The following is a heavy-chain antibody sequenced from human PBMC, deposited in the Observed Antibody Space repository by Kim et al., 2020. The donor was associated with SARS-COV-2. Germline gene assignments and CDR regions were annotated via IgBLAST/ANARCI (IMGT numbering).Heavy chain of an antibody. CDR3: ARENYYGSGKFDP. Sequence: VSGGSVSSTYWSWIRQPPGKSLEWIGYIYYSGNTNYNPSLKSRVTISLDMSKNQFSLNLSSVTAADTAVYYCARENYYGSGKFDPWGQGTLAT. CDR1: GGSVSSTY. D-gene: IGHD3-10*01. V-gene: IGHV4-59*02. J-gene: IGHJ5*02. CDR2: IYYSGNT.